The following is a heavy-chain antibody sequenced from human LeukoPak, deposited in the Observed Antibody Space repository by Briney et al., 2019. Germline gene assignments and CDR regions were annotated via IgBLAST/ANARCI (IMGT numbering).Heavy chain of an antibody. V-gene: IGHV3-48*03. Sequence: GGSLRLSCAASGFTFSSYEMNWVRLAPGKGLEWVSYISESGSAIYYADSVKGRFTISRDNAKNSLYLQMNSLRAEDTAVYYCAREDGDYSYFDYWGQGTLVTVSS. J-gene: IGHJ4*02. CDR3: AREDGDYSYFDY. D-gene: IGHD4-17*01. CDR1: GFTFSSYE. CDR2: ISESGSAI.